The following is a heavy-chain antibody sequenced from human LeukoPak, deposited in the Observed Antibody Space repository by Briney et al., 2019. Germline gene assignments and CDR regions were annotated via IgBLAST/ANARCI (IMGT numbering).Heavy chain of an antibody. Sequence: GASLQISWKGSGYIFTSYWICWVRQLPGKGLEWMGIIYPGDSDTRYSPSFQGQVTISADKSISTAYLQWSSLKASDTAMYYCARYGSGSLNYWGQGTLVTVSS. J-gene: IGHJ4*02. CDR3: ARYGSGSLNY. CDR2: IYPGDSDT. V-gene: IGHV5-51*01. D-gene: IGHD3-10*01. CDR1: GYIFTSYW.